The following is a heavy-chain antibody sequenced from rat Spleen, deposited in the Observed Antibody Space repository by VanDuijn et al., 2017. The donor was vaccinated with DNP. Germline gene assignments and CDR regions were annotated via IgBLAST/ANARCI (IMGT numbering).Heavy chain of an antibody. CDR1: GFTFSDYA. CDR3: ARHEEQPWFAY. Sequence: EVQLVESGGGLLQPGRSLKLSCAASGFTFSDYAMVWVRQAPKKGLEWVATISYDGFRTYHRDSVKGRFTISRDNSKSTLYRQMDRLRSEDTATYYCARHEEQPWFAYWGQGTLVTVSS. CDR2: ISYDGFRT. V-gene: IGHV5-17*01. D-gene: IGHD1-5*01. J-gene: IGHJ3*01.